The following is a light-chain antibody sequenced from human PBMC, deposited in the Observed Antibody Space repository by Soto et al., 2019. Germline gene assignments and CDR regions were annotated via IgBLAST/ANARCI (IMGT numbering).Light chain of an antibody. V-gene: IGKV1-39*01. CDR3: QQSYRTLT. J-gene: IGKJ5*01. Sequence: IQLTQSRSSLSASVGDRFIITCRASQSISTFLNWYQQKPWKAPNILIFAASSLQSGVPSRFSGIGSGTDFTLTISSLQPEDFATYYCQQSYRTLTFGQGTRLEIK. CDR2: AAS. CDR1: QSISTF.